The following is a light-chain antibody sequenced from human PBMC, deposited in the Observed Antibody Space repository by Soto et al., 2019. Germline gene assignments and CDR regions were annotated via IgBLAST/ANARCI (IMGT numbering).Light chain of an antibody. J-gene: IGLJ1*01. CDR1: NIGSKI. CDR3: QVWASTAEFFV. Sequence: SYELTQPPSVSVAPGQTARITCGGTNIGSKIVHWYKQRPGQAPVAVVFDATDRPSGIPDRISASRSGDTATLTISRVDAGDEADYYCQVWASTAEFFVFGSGTKLTVL. V-gene: IGLV3-21*02. CDR2: DAT.